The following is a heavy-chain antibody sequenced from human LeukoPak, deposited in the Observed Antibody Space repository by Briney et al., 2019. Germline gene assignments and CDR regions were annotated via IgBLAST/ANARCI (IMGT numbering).Heavy chain of an antibody. J-gene: IGHJ4*02. CDR3: ARGPRGYSYGYFDY. V-gene: IGHV4-34*01. D-gene: IGHD5-18*01. CDR2: INHSGST. Sequence: SETLSLTCTVSGGSISGYYWSWIRQPPGKGLEWIGEINHSGSTNYNPPLKSRVTISVDTSKNQFSLKLSSVTAADTAVYYCARGPRGYSYGYFDYWGQGTLVTVSS. CDR1: GGSISGYY.